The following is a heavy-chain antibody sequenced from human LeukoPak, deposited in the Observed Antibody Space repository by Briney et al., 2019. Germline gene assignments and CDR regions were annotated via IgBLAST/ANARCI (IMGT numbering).Heavy chain of an antibody. J-gene: IGHJ4*02. V-gene: IGHV3-7*03. CDR3: AVSYGDSTSFDY. CDR2: IKQDGSEK. Sequence: PGGSLRLSCAAFGFTFSSYWMSWVRQAPGKGLEWVANIKQDGSEKYYVDSVKGRFTISRDNAKNSLYLQMNSLRAEDTAVYYCAVSYGDSTSFDYWGQGTLVTVSS. CDR1: GFTFSSYW. D-gene: IGHD4-17*01.